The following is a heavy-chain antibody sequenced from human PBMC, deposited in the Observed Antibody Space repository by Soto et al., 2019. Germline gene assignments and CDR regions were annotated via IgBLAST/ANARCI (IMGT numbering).Heavy chain of an antibody. CDR2: ISYDGSNK. CDR3: AKDGRRCTNGVCPRRVGYYYYGMDV. CDR1: GFTFSSYG. V-gene: IGHV3-30*18. D-gene: IGHD2-8*01. J-gene: IGHJ6*02. Sequence: GGSLRLSCAASGFTFSSYGMHWVRQAPGKGLEWVAVISYDGSNKYYADSVKGRFTISRDKSKNTLYLQMNSLRAEDTAVYYCAKDGRRCTNGVCPRRVGYYYYGMDVWGQGTTVTVSS.